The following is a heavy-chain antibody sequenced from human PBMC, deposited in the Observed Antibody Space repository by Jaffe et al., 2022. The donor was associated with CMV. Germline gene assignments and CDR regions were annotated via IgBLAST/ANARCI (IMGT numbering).Heavy chain of an antibody. D-gene: IGHD3-10*01. V-gene: IGHV3-15*01. J-gene: IGHJ3*02. CDR3: TTAVGVRGGDAFDI. CDR1: GFTFSNAW. Sequence: EVQLVESGGGLVKPGGSLRLSCAASGFTFSNAWMSWVRQAPGKGLEWVGRIKSKTDGGTTDYAAPVKGRFTISRDDSKNTLYLQMNSLKTEDTAVYYCTTAVGVRGGDAFDIWGQGTMVTVSS. CDR2: IKSKTDGGTT.